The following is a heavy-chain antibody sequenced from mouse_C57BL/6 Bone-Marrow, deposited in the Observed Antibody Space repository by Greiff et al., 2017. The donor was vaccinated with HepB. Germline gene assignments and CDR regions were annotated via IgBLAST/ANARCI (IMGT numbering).Heavy chain of an antibody. CDR3: ARDGYYLYWYFDV. Sequence: QVQLQQSGAELVRPGTSVKVSCKASGYAFTDYLIEWVKQRPGQGLEWIGVINPGSGGTNYNEKFKGKATLTADKSSSTAYMQLSSLTSEDSAVYFCARDGYYLYWYFDVWGTGTTVTVSS. CDR1: GYAFTDYL. D-gene: IGHD2-3*01. CDR2: INPGSGGT. V-gene: IGHV1-54*01. J-gene: IGHJ1*03.